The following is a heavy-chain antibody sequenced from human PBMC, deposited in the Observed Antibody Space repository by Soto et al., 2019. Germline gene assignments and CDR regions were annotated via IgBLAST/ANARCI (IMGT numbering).Heavy chain of an antibody. D-gene: IGHD5-12*01. Sequence: GGSLRLSCSASRFTFSSYAMHWVRQAPGKGLEYVSAISANGGSTYYADSVKGRFTISRDNSKNTLYLQMNSLRAEDTAVYYCAKDLGYSGYDYGPDYWGQGTLVTVSS. J-gene: IGHJ4*02. CDR1: RFTFSSYA. CDR2: ISANGGST. V-gene: IGHV3-64*04. CDR3: AKDLGYSGYDYGPDY.